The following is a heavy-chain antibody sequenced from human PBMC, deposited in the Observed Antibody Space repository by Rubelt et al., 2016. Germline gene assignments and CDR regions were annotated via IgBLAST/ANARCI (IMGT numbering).Heavy chain of an antibody. D-gene: IGHD5-12*01. J-gene: IGHJ3*02. V-gene: IGHV4-59*12. CDR3: ARRPRYTGYDSFDI. Sequence: QVQLQESGPGLVKPSETLSLTCTVSGGSISTYYWNWIRQPPGQGLEWIGYIQNRGITNYNPFLESRVTISLDTSMNQFSLSLRSVTAADTAVYYCARRPRYTGYDSFDIWGQGTMVTVSS. CDR2: IQNRGIT. CDR1: GGSISTYY.